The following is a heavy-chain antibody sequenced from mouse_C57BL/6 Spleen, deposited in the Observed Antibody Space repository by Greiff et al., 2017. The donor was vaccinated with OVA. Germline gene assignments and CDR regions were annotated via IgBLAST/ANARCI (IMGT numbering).Heavy chain of an antibody. CDR3: ARSQIPYSNYEGAY. V-gene: IGHV1-50*01. Sequence: QVQLQQPGAELVKPGASVKLSCKASGYTFTSYWMQWVKQRPGQGLEWIGEIDPSDSYTNYNQKFKGKATLTVDTSSSTAYMQLSSLTSEDSAVYYCARSQIPYSNYEGAYWGQGTLVTVSA. CDR1: GYTFTSYW. D-gene: IGHD2-5*01. J-gene: IGHJ3*01. CDR2: IDPSDSYT.